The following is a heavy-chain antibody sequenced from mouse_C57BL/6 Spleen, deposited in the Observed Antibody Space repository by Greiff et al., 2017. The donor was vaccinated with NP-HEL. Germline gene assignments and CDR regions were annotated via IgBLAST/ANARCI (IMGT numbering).Heavy chain of an antibody. Sequence: QVHVKQSGAELARPGASVKMSCKASGYTFTSYTMHWVKQRPGQGLEWIGYINPSSGYTKYNQKFKDKATLTADKSSSTAYMQLSSLTSEDSAVYYCARSPDYYGSSYDAMDYWGQGTSVTVSS. CDR1: GYTFTSYT. D-gene: IGHD1-1*01. CDR2: INPSSGYT. V-gene: IGHV1-4*01. J-gene: IGHJ4*01. CDR3: ARSPDYYGSSYDAMDY.